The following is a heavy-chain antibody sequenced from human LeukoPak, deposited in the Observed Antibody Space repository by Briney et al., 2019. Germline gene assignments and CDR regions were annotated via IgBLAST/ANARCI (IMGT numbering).Heavy chain of an antibody. Sequence: GGSLRLSCAASGFTFSSYGMHWVRQAPGKGLEGVAFIRYDGSNKYYADSVKGRFTFSRDNSKNTLFLQMNSLRPEDTAVYYCAKGLDYGLDYWGQGTLVTVSS. CDR2: IRYDGSNK. CDR3: AKGLDYGLDY. CDR1: GFTFSSYG. V-gene: IGHV3-30*02. J-gene: IGHJ4*02. D-gene: IGHD4/OR15-4a*01.